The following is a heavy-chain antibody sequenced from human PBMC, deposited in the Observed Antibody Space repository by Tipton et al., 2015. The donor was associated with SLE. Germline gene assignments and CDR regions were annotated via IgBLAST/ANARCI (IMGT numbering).Heavy chain of an antibody. CDR3: ARDSTSGWHDY. J-gene: IGHJ4*02. CDR1: GFTFSSYG. CDR2: IYYSGTT. Sequence: LRLSCAASGFTFSSYGMHWVRQPPGKGLEWIGSIYYSGTTNYNPSLKSRITISVDTSKSQFSLKLSSMTAADTAVYYCARDSTSGWHDYWGQGTLVTVSS. V-gene: IGHV4-59*01. D-gene: IGHD6-25*01.